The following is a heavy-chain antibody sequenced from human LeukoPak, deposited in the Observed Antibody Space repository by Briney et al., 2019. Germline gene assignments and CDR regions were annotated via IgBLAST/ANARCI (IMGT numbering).Heavy chain of an antibody. D-gene: IGHD2-2*01. V-gene: IGHV3-23*01. CDR2: ISGTSSNT. J-gene: IGHJ3*02. Sequence: PGGSLRLSCAASGFTFSSYAMTWVRQAPGKGLEWVSAISGTSSNTYYADSVKGRFTISRDNSKITLYLQMNSLRAEDTAVYYCAKFASSGCCQSAFDTWGQGTMVTVSS. CDR1: GFTFSSYA. CDR3: AKFASSGCCQSAFDT.